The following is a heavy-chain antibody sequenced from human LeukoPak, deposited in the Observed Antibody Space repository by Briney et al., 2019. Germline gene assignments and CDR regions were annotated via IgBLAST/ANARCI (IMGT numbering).Heavy chain of an antibody. D-gene: IGHD6-19*01. CDR2: ISYSGST. V-gene: IGHV4-4*02. CDR1: GGSISSGDW. Sequence: SETLSLTCAVSGGSISSGDWWSWVRQSPDKGLEWIGYISYSGSTSYNPSLKSRVTLSLDTSKNQLSLRLTSVTAADTAVYFCARHAKAVAATGPLAYWGQGTLVTVSS. CDR3: ARHAKAVAATGPLAY. J-gene: IGHJ4*02.